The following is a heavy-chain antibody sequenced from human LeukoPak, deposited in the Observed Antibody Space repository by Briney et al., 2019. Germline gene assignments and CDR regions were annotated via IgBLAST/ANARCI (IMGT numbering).Heavy chain of an antibody. CDR1: GFTFSSFG. V-gene: IGHV3-23*01. Sequence: GGTLRLSCAASGFTFSSFGMSWVRQAPGKGLEWVSAISGSGGRTYYTDSVKGRFTISRDNSKNTLYLQMNSLRAEDTAVYYCAKAGRGGAITMVRGVKGDYYYMDVWGKGTTVSISS. J-gene: IGHJ6*03. CDR2: ISGSGGRT. D-gene: IGHD3-10*01. CDR3: AKAGRGGAITMVRGVKGDYYYMDV.